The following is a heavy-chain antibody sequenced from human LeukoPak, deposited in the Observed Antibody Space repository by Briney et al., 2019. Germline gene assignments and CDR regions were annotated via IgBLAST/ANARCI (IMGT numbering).Heavy chain of an antibody. CDR2: ISSSGSTI. CDR1: GFTFSSYE. V-gene: IGHV3-48*03. CDR3: ARGVGNYDYVWGSYPPYFDY. J-gene: IGHJ4*02. Sequence: GGSQRLSCAASGFTFSSYEMNWVRQAPGKGLEWVSYISSSGSTIYYADSVKGRFTISRDNAKNSLYLQMNSLRAEDTAVYYCARGVGNYDYVWGSYPPYFDYWGQGTLVTVSS. D-gene: IGHD3-16*02.